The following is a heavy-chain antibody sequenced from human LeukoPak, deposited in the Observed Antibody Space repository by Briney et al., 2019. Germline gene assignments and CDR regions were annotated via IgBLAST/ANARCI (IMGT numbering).Heavy chain of an antibody. CDR3: ARDGGGGFSAFAFDI. V-gene: IGHV4-59*01. Sequence: SQTLSLTCTVSGGSISGYYWSWIRQPPGKGLDWIGYIYNSGNTNYNPSLKSRVTISLDTSKNQFSLKLRSVTAADTAVYYCARDGGGGFSAFAFDIWGQGTMVTVSS. CDR2: IYNSGNT. J-gene: IGHJ3*02. D-gene: IGHD3-16*01. CDR1: GGSISGYY.